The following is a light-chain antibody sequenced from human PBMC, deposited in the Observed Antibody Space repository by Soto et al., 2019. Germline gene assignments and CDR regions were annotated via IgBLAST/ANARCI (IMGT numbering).Light chain of an antibody. CDR1: QSLLHSNGYNY. CDR3: MQALQTPYA. V-gene: IGKV2-28*01. CDR2: LGS. Sequence: DIVMTQSPLSLPVTPGEPASISCRSSQSLLHSNGYNYLDWYLQKPGQSPQLLIYLGSNRASGVPDRFSGSGSGTDHTLKISRVEAEDVGVYYCMQALQTPYAFGQGTKLEIK. J-gene: IGKJ2*01.